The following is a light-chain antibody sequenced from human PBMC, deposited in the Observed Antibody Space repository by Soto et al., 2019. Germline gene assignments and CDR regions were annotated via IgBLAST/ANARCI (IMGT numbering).Light chain of an antibody. J-gene: IGKJ1*01. CDR3: QKYDSSPKT. V-gene: IGKV3-20*01. Sequence: EIVLTQSPGTLSLSPGERATLSCRASQSVSSYLAWYQQKPGQAPRLLIYGASSRATGIPDRFSGSGSGTDLTLTISRLEPEDFAVYYCQKYDSSPKTFGQGTKVDIK. CDR1: QSVSSY. CDR2: GAS.